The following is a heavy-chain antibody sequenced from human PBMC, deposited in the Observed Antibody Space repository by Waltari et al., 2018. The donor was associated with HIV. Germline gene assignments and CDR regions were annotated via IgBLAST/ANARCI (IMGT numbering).Heavy chain of an antibody. Sequence: QVQLEESGGGVVQQGGSLRLLCSASGLALRPYGLPWVRQAPCKSLERVAFSRCDGSNKYYADSVKGRFTISRDKSKNILYLQINSLRAADTAVYYCAKQWKRPYYGMDVWGQGTTVTVSS. V-gene: IGHV3-30*02. D-gene: IGHD6-19*01. CDR1: GLALRPYG. J-gene: IGHJ6*02. CDR2: SRCDGSNK. CDR3: AKQWKRPYYGMDV.